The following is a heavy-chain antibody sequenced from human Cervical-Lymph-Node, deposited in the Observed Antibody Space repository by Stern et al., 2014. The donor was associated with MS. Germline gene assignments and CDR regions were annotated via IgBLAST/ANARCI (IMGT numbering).Heavy chain of an antibody. J-gene: IGHJ4*02. D-gene: IGHD3-10*01. CDR1: GGIFSTHT. Sequence: QVQLVQSGAEVKKPGSSVKVSCKASGGIFSTHTISWVRQAPGQGLEWLGKITPKLGLANSIEDLGDRPTFNTDRDPRTVFMELRSLTSADTAVYFCASGKYSFGSGPESWGQGTLVIVSS. V-gene: IGHV1-69*09. CDR2: ITPKLGLA. CDR3: ASGKYSFGSGPES.